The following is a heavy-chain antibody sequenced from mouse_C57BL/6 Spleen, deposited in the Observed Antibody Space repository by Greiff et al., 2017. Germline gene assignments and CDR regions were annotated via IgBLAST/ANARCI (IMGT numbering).Heavy chain of an antibody. CDR1: GYSITSGYY. CDR2: ISYDGSN. D-gene: IGHD6-1*01. CDR3: ARASVPLYAMDY. V-gene: IGHV3-6*01. Sequence: DVKLQESGPGLVKPSQSLSLPCSVTGYSITSGYYWNWLRQFPGNKLEWMGYISYDGSNNYNPSLKNRISITRDPSKNQFFLKLNSVTTEDTATYYCARASVPLYAMDYWGQGTSVTVSS. J-gene: IGHJ4*01.